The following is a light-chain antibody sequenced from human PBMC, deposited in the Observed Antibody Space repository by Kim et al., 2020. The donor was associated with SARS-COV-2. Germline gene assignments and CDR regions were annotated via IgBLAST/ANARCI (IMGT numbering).Light chain of an antibody. J-gene: IGLJ1*01. CDR2: SNI. V-gene: IGLV1-44*01. Sequence: QSVLTQPPSASATPGQRVTISCSGSRSNIGSNTVNWYQHVPGSAPKLLIYSNIQRPSGVPDRFSASKSGTSASLAISGLQSEDEADYYCASWDDGLNGHVFGTGTKVTVL. CDR3: ASWDDGLNGHV. CDR1: RSNIGSNT.